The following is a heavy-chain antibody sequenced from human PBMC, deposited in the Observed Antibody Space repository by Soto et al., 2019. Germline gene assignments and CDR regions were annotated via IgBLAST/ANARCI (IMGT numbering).Heavy chain of an antibody. CDR2: IYYSGST. CDR3: ARHSRSIAYGSGSYSSDH. V-gene: IGHV4-39*01. Sequence: QLQLQESGPGLVKPSETLSLTCTVSGGSITSSASYWGWIRQPPGKGLEWIGTIYYSGSTYYNPSLQSRVSISVDTSKNQLSLKLTSVTAADTAVYYCARHSRSIAYGSGSYSSDHWGQGTLVTVSS. CDR1: GGSITSSASY. D-gene: IGHD3-10*01. J-gene: IGHJ4*02.